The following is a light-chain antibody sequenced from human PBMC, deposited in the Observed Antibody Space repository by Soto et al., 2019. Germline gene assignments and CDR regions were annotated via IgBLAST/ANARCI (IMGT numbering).Light chain of an antibody. J-gene: IGKJ2*01. Sequence: PGERATLSCWASQSLRSSYLAWYQRKPGQAPRLLMFGASRRATGIPDRFNGSGSGTGFILTISRLEPEDVAVYYCQQHGTSPYTFGQGTVLEIK. V-gene: IGKV3-20*01. CDR3: QQHGTSPYT. CDR1: QSLRSSY. CDR2: GAS.